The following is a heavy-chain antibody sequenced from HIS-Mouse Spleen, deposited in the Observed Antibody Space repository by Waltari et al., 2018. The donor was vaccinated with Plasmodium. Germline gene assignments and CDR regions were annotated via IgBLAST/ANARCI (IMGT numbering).Heavy chain of an antibody. V-gene: IGHV1-18*01. CDR2: ISAYNGNT. CDR3: ARLLPWVHGHFDY. D-gene: IGHD1-26*01. J-gene: IGHJ4*02. Sequence: QVQLVQSGAEVTKPGASVKFSCKAAGSNFTRYGISWDRRAPGQGLEWVGWISAYNGNTNYAQKLQGRVTMTTDTSTSTAYMELRSLRSDDTAVYYCARLLPWVHGHFDYWGQGTLVTVSS. CDR1: GSNFTRYG.